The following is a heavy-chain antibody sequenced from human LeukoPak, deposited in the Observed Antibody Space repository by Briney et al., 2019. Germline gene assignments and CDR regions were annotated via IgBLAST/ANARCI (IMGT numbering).Heavy chain of an antibody. CDR3: ARLPLRYQVDY. D-gene: IGHD2-2*01. J-gene: IGHJ4*02. CDR1: GGSISSSSYY. V-gene: IGHV4-39*01. Sequence: PSETLSLTCTVSGGSISSSSYYWGWIRQPPGKGLEWIGSIFYSGITSYNSSLKSRATISVDTSKNQFSLKLSSVTAADTAVYYCARLPLRYQVDYWGQGTLVTVSS. CDR2: IFYSGIT.